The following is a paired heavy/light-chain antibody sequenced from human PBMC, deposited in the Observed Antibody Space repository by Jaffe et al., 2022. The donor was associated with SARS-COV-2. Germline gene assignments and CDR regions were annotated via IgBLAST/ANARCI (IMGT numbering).Heavy chain of an antibody. V-gene: IGHV4-4*07. CDR1: GGSISGYY. CDR2: VYTSVST. J-gene: IGHJ4*02. CDR3: ARDSGGVIAHFDY. D-gene: IGHD3-16*02. Sequence: QVQLQESGPGLVKPSETLSLTCTVSGGSISGYYWSWIRQPAGKGLEWIGRVYTSVSTNYNPSLKSRVTMSVDTSKNQFSLKLTSVTAADTAVYYCARDSGGVIAHFDYWGQGTLVTVSS.
Light chain of an antibody. Sequence: DIQMTQSPSTLSASVGDRVTITCRASQSISSWLAWYQQKPGKAPKLLIYKASSLESGVPSRFSGSGSGTEFTLTISSLQPDDFATYYCQQYDTYWTFGQGTKVEIK. V-gene: IGKV1-5*03. CDR1: QSISSW. J-gene: IGKJ1*01. CDR3: QQYDTYWT. CDR2: KAS.